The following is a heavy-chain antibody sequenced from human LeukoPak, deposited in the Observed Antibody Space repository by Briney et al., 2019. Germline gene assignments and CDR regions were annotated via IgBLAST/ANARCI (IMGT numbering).Heavy chain of an antibody. Sequence: PGGSLRLSCAASGFTFSSYWMSWVRQAPGKGLEWVANIKQDGSEKYYVDSVKGRFTISRDNAKNSLYLQMNSLRAEDTAVYYCASETIVVVVAATGHYMDVWGKGTTVTVSS. CDR3: ASETIVVVVAATGHYMDV. CDR1: GFTFSSYW. CDR2: IKQDGSEK. D-gene: IGHD2-15*01. V-gene: IGHV3-7*01. J-gene: IGHJ6*03.